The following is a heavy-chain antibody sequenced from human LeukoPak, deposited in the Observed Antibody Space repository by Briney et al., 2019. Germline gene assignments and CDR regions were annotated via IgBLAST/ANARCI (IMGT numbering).Heavy chain of an antibody. V-gene: IGHV3-33*01. D-gene: IGHD1-14*01. CDR3: TRYNNDHFDY. CDR1: GFTFAGYG. CDR2: IAHDGSRA. Sequence: GRSLRLSCAGPGFTFAGYGMHWFRQTPGKGREWVAFIAHDGSRAFYADSVKGRFTISRDNSKNTMSVQMDDLRAEDTAVYYCTRYNNDHFDYWGQGTLVTVSS. J-gene: IGHJ4*02.